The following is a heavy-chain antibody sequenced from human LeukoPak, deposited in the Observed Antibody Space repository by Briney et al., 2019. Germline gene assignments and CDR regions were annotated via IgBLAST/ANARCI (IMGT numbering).Heavy chain of an antibody. D-gene: IGHD6-6*01. CDR3: ARGLIAARPNDY. Sequence: SETLSLTCAVYGGSFSGYYWSWIRQPPGKGLEWIGEINHSGSTNSNPPLKSRVTISVDTSKNQFSLKLSSVTAVDTAVYYCARGLIAARPNDYWGQGTLVTVSS. CDR1: GGSFSGYY. J-gene: IGHJ4*02. V-gene: IGHV4-34*01. CDR2: INHSGST.